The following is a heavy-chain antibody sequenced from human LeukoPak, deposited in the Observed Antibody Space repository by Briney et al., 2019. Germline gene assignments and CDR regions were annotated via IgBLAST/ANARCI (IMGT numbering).Heavy chain of an antibody. V-gene: IGHV3-9*03. CDR2: ISWNSGSI. J-gene: IGHJ4*02. D-gene: IGHD6-13*01. CDR1: GFTFDDYA. Sequence: PGRSLRLSCAASGFTFDDYAMHWVRQAPGKGLEWVSGISWNSGSIGYADSVKGRFTISRDNAKNSLYLQMNSLRAEDMALYYCAKDTEGIAAAGRGYFDYWGQGTLVTVSS. CDR3: AKDTEGIAAAGRGYFDY.